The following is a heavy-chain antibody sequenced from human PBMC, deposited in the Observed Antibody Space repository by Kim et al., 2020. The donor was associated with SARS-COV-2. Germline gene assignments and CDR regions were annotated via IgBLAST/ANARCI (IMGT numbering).Heavy chain of an antibody. V-gene: IGHV4-59*01. CDR1: GGSISSYY. J-gene: IGHJ3*02. CDR3: ARWARDAFDI. CDR2: IYYSGST. Sequence: SETLSLTCTVSGGSISSYYWSWIRQPPGKGLEWIGYIYYSGSTNYNPSLKSRVTISVDTSKNQFSLKLSSVTAADTAVYYCARWARDAFDIWGQGTMDTVSS.